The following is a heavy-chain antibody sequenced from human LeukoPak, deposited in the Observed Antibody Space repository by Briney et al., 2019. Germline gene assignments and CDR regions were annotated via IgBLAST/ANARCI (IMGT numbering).Heavy chain of an antibody. V-gene: IGHV1-46*01. CDR1: GYSFTSYY. Sequence: ASVKVSCTASGYSFTSYYMHWVRQAPGQGLEWMGIIDPSGGSTNYAQKFQGRITMTRDTSTSTVYMELSSLRSEDTAIYYCASLGSGSSPIIDFDYWGQGTLVTVSS. CDR3: ASLGSGSSPIIDFDY. CDR2: IDPSGGST. D-gene: IGHD3-10*01. J-gene: IGHJ4*02.